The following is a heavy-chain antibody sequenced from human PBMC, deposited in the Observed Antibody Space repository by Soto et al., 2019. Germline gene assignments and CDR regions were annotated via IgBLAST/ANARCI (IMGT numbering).Heavy chain of an antibody. V-gene: IGHV4-31*11. D-gene: IGHD3-9*01. Sequence: SETLSLTCAVSGGSISSGGYSWSWIRQPPGKGLEWIGYIYYSGSTYYNPSLKSRVTISVDTSKNQFSLKLSSVTAADTAVYYCARLRSDILTGYTHFDYWGQGTLVTVSS. CDR3: ARLRSDILTGYTHFDY. J-gene: IGHJ4*02. CDR2: IYYSGST. CDR1: GGSISSGGYS.